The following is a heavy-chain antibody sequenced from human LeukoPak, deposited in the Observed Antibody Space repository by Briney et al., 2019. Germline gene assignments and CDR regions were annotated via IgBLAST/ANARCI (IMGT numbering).Heavy chain of an antibody. V-gene: IGHV3-53*01. CDR2: IYSCGST. J-gene: IGHJ4*02. D-gene: IGHD2-15*01. Sequence: GGSLRLSCAASGFTVSSNYMSWVRQAPGKGLEWVSVIYSCGSTYYADSVKGRFTISRDNSKNTLYLQMNSLRAEDTAVYYFAKDSTPSGRTIDYWGQGTLVTVSS. CDR3: AKDSTPSGRTIDY. CDR1: GFTVSSNY.